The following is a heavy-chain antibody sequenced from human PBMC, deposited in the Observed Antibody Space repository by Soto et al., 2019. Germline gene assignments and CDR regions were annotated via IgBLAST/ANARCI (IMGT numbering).Heavy chain of an antibody. D-gene: IGHD4-17*01. CDR3: AKGALRVTTYLDN. J-gene: IGHJ4*02. Sequence: EVQLLESGGGLVQPGGSLRLSCAASGFTFRDYGISWVRLAPGKGLECVSAISANGGSTYYADSVQGRFTISRDNSNNTLHLQMNSLRAEDTAVYYCAKGALRVTTYLDNWGQGTLVTVSS. CDR1: GFTFRDYG. V-gene: IGHV3-23*01. CDR2: ISANGGST.